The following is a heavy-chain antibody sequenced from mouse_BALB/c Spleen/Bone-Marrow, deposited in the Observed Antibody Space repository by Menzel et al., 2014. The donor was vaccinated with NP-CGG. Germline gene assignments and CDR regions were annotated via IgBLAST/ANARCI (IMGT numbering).Heavy chain of an antibody. J-gene: IGHJ1*01. CDR3: ASYRYAWYFDV. CDR2: IDPANGNT. V-gene: IGHV14-3*02. Sequence: EVQLQHSGAELVEPGASVKLSCTASGFNIKDTYMHWVKQRPEQGLEWIGRIDPANGNTKYDPKFQGKATITADTSSNTAYLQLSSLTSEDTAVYYCASYRYAWYFDVWGAGTTVTVSS. CDR1: GFNIKDTY. D-gene: IGHD2-14*01.